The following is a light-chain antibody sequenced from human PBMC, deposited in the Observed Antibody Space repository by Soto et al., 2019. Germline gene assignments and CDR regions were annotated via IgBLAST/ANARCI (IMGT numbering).Light chain of an antibody. V-gene: IGLV2-23*03. CDR1: SSDVGGYNL. CDR2: EGS. CDR3: CSYAGSSTFVV. Sequence: QSVLTQPASVSGSPGQSITISCTGTSSDVGGYNLVSWYQQHPGKAPKLMIYEGSKRPSGVSNRFSGSKSGNTASLTISGFQAEDEADYYCCSYAGSSTFVVFGGGTKLTVL. J-gene: IGLJ2*01.